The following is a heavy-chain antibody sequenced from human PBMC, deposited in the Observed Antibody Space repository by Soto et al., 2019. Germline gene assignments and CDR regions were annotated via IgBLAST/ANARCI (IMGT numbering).Heavy chain of an antibody. CDR3: AKAGPQLVRYCSSTSCSAGEGMDV. J-gene: IGHJ6*02. D-gene: IGHD2-2*01. CDR2: ISYDGSNK. CDR1: GFTFSSYG. V-gene: IGHV3-30*18. Sequence: GGSLRLSCAASGFTFSSYGMHWVRQAPGKGLEWVAVISYDGSNKYYADSVKGRFTISRDNSKNTLYLQMNSLRAEDTAVYYCAKAGPQLVRYCSSTSCSAGEGMDVWGQGTTVTVSS.